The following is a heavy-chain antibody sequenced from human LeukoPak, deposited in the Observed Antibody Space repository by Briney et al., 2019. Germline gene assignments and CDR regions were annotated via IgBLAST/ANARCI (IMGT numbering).Heavy chain of an antibody. CDR2: ISSSGSYI. CDR1: GFTFSSYS. D-gene: IGHD2-2*01. J-gene: IGHJ4*02. V-gene: IGHV3-21*01. CDR3: ATDLQPFDY. Sequence: GESLRLSCAASGFTFSSYSVNWVRQAPGKGLAWVSSISSSGSYIYYADSVKGRFTFSRDNANNSLYLQMNTLRAEDTAVYYCATDLQPFDYWGQGTLVTVSS.